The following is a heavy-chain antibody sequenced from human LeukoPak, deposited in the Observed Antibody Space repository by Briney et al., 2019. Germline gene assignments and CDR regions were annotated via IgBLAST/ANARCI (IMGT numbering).Heavy chain of an antibody. V-gene: IGHV3-23*01. Sequence: GGSLRLSCAASGFILENYAMSWVRQAPGKGLEWVSAISGSGGSTYYADSVKGRFTISRDNSKNTLYLQMNSLRAEDTAVYYCAKDLPSYDYVWGSYRSNDAFDIWGQGTMVTVSS. CDR1: GFILENYA. CDR3: AKDLPSYDYVWGSYRSNDAFDI. J-gene: IGHJ3*02. D-gene: IGHD3-16*02. CDR2: ISGSGGST.